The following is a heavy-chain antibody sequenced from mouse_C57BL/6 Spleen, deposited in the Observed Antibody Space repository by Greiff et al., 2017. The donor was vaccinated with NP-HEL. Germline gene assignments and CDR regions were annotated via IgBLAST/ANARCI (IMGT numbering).Heavy chain of an antibody. Sequence: EVQLQQSGAELVRPGASVKLSCTASGFNIKDYYMHWVKQRPEQGLEWIGRIDPEDGDTEYAPKFQGKATMTADTSSNTAYLQLSSLTSEDTAVYYCTTGYGNYVSLGAMDYWGQGTSVTVSS. CDR2: IDPEDGDT. V-gene: IGHV14-1*01. D-gene: IGHD2-10*02. CDR1: GFNIKDYY. CDR3: TTGYGNYVSLGAMDY. J-gene: IGHJ4*01.